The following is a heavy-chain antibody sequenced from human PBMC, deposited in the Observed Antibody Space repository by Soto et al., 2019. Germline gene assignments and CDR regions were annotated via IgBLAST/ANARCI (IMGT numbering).Heavy chain of an antibody. Sequence: GGSLRLSCAASGFTFSDYYMSWIRQAPGKGLEWVSYISSSGSTIYYADSVKGRFTISRDNAKNSLYLQMNSLRAEDTAVYYCARDSDYYDSSGYYVYWGQGTLVTVSS. CDR1: GFTFSDYY. D-gene: IGHD3-22*01. CDR2: ISSSGSTI. J-gene: IGHJ4*02. V-gene: IGHV3-11*01. CDR3: ARDSDYYDSSGYYVY.